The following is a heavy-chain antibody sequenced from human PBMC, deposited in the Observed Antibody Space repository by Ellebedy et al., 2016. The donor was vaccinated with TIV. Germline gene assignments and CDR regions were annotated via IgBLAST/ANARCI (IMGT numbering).Heavy chain of an antibody. Sequence: GESLKISCAGSGFTFSSFAISWVRQAPGKGLEWVSVISAHGAATYYADSVKGRFTISRDDSKNTLFLQMNSLSAEDTAVYYCAKGRVYKYDSSDYYLDYWGQGTLVTVSS. CDR2: ISAHGAAT. V-gene: IGHV3-23*01. CDR3: AKGRVYKYDSSDYYLDY. D-gene: IGHD3-22*01. J-gene: IGHJ4*02. CDR1: GFTFSSFA.